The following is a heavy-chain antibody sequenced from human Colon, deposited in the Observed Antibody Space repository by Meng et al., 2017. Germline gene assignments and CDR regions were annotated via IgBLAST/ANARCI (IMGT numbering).Heavy chain of an antibody. CDR2: IYSSGST. CDR1: GFSVKSGIYY. D-gene: IGHD6-19*01. V-gene: IGHV4-61*01. J-gene: IGHJ4*02. CDR3: AREGPIAVAGYDY. Sequence: VQLQESGPGLVRPSETLSLTCNVSGFSVKSGIYYWNWIRQPPGKTLEWIGYIYSSGSTTYNPSLKSRVTISLDTPKNQFSLKLTSVTAADTAVYYCAREGPIAVAGYDYWGQGTLVTVSS.